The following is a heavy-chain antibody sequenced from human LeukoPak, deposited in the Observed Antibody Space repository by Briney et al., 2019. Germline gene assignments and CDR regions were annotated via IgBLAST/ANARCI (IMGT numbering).Heavy chain of an antibody. CDR2: INPSGCST. CDR3: ARDRDSSGWTNWFDP. D-gene: IGHD6-19*01. Sequence: QXPGXGGXXXXXINPSGCSTSYAQMFQPRLTMTRDTSTSTVYIELSSLRSEDTAVYYCARDRDSSGWTNWFDPWGQGTLVTVSS. V-gene: IGHV1-46*01. J-gene: IGHJ5*02.